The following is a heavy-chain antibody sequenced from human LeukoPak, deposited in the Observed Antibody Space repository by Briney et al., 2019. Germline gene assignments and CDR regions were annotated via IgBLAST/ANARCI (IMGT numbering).Heavy chain of an antibody. J-gene: IGHJ4*02. Sequence: GGSLRLSCAASGFTLSSYAMSWVRQAPGKGLEWVSAISGSGGSTYYADSVKGRFTTSRDNSKNTLYLQMNSLRAEDTAVYYCAKIPGTSPYYFDYWGQGTLVTVSS. CDR2: ISGSGGST. CDR1: GFTLSSYA. D-gene: IGHD2-2*01. V-gene: IGHV3-23*01. CDR3: AKIPGTSPYYFDY.